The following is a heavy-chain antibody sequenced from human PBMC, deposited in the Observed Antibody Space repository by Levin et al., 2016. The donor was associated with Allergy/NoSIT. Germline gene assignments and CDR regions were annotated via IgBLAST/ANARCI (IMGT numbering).Heavy chain of an antibody. J-gene: IGHJ6*02. Sequence: VRQMPGKGLEWVCYISGSSSYTNYADSLKGRFTISRDNAKNSVYLQMSSLRAEDTAVYFCARDLGYGSGKNFYNYGMDVWGQGISVTVSS. CDR3: ARDLGYGSGKNFYNYGMDV. D-gene: IGHD3-10*01. V-gene: IGHV3-11*05. CDR2: ISGSSSYT.